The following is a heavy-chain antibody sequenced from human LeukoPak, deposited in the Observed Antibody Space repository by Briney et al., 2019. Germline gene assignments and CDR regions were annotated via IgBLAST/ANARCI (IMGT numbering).Heavy chain of an antibody. J-gene: IGHJ4*02. Sequence: SETLSLTCSVSGDSISTDYYWAWIRQPPGKGLEWVGSIYHTGSTYYNPSLKSRGFIPIDTPKNQFSLKVISVTAADTAVYYCARGRSGYGGDSGIASCDHWGLGTLVTVSS. CDR3: ARGRSGYGGDSGIASCDH. V-gene: IGHV4-38-2*02. CDR1: GDSISTDYY. D-gene: IGHD2-21*02. CDR2: IYHTGST.